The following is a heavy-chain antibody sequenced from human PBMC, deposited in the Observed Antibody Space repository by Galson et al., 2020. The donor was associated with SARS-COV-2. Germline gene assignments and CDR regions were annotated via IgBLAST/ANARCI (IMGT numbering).Heavy chain of an antibody. J-gene: IGHJ4*02. CDR3: ARDRNMYYDFWSGYYYFDY. CDR2: IKQDGSEK. D-gene: IGHD3-3*01. Sequence: GGSLRLSCAASGFTFSSYWMSWVRQAPGKGLEWVANIKQDGSEKYYVDSVKGRFTISRDNAKNSLYLQMNSLRAEDTAVYYRARDRNMYYDFWSGYYYFDYWGQGTLVTVSS. V-gene: IGHV3-7*01. CDR1: GFTFSSYW.